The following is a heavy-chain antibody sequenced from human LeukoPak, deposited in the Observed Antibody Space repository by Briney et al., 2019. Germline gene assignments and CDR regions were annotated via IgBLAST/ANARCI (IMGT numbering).Heavy chain of an antibody. V-gene: IGHV3-48*01. J-gene: IGHJ6*03. CDR3: ARRTPGKGYYYYYMDV. CDR2: ISSSSSTI. CDR1: GFTFSSYS. D-gene: IGHD2-15*01. Sequence: PGGSLRLSCAASGFTFSSYSMNWVRQAPGKGLEWVSYISSSSSTIYYADSVKGRFTISRDNAKNSLYLQMNSLRAEDTAVYYCARRTPGKGYYYYYMDVWGKGTTVTVSS.